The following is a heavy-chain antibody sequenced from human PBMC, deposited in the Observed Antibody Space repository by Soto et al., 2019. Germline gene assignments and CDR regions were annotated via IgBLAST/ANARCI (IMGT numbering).Heavy chain of an antibody. J-gene: IGHJ6*03. Sequence: PGGSVRLSCAASGFTFSDYYMSWIRQAPGKGLEWVSYISSSGSTIYYADSVKGRFTISRDNAKNSLYLQMNSLRAEDTAVYYCARNGITVTATNKYYYYYMDVWGKGTTVTVSS. CDR2: ISSSGSTI. CDR3: ARNGITVTATNKYYYYYMDV. CDR1: GFTFSDYY. D-gene: IGHD2-21*02. V-gene: IGHV3-11*01.